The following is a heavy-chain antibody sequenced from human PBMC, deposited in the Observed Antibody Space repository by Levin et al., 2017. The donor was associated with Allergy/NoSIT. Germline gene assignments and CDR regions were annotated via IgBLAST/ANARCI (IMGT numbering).Heavy chain of an antibody. CDR1: GFTFSSYA. V-gene: IGHV3-30-3*01. CDR2: ISYDGSNK. Sequence: PGGSLRLSCAASGFTFSSYAMHWVRQAPGKGLEWVAVISYDGSNKYYADSVKGRFTISRDNSKNTLYLQMNSLRAEDTSVYYCAREHPWFGELGTLPDFDYWGQGTLVTVSS. D-gene: IGHD3-10*01. CDR3: AREHPWFGELGTLPDFDY. J-gene: IGHJ4*02.